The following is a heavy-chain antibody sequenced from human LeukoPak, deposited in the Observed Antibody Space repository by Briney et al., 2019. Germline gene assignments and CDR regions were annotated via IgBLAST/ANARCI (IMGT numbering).Heavy chain of an antibody. V-gene: IGHV1-69*06. CDR3: ARGGASYGDYNNWFDP. Sequence: SVKVSCNASGGTFSSYAISWVRQAPGQGLEWMGGIIPTFGTANYAQKFQGRVTITADKSTITAYMELSSLRSEDTAVYYCARGGASYGDYNNWFDPWGQGTLVTVSS. D-gene: IGHD4-17*01. CDR2: IIPTFGTA. J-gene: IGHJ5*02. CDR1: GGTFSSYA.